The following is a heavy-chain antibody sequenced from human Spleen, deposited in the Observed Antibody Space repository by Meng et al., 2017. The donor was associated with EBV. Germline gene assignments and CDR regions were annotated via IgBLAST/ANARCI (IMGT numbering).Heavy chain of an antibody. V-gene: IGHV1-46*01. D-gene: IGHD2-21*01. CDR3: AREGVVIAQDY. J-gene: IGHJ4*02. Sequence: VKNPGAAWKVSSNAPENTFSSYYLHWVRQAPGQGLEWMGIIHPGGGSTSYAQKFLGRVTMTRDTSTSTVYMELSSLRYEDTAVYYCAREGVVIAQDYWGQGTLVTVSS. CDR1: ENTFSSYY. CDR2: IHPGGGST.